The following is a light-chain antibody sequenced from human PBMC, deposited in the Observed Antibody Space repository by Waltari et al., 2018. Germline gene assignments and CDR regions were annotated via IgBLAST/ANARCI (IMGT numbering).Light chain of an antibody. CDR3: QQYGGSPPYT. CDR2: GAS. Sequence: EIVLTQSPGTLSLSPGDRATLSCRASQSFSSSFLAWYQQKPGQAPRLLIYGASSRATGIPDRVSGCGSGTDFNLTISRLEPEDFAVYYCQQYGGSPPYTFGQGTKLEI. J-gene: IGKJ2*01. CDR1: QSFSSSF. V-gene: IGKV3-20*01.